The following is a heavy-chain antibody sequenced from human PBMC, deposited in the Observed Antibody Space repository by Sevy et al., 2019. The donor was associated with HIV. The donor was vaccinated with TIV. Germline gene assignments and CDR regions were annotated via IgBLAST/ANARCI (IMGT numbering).Heavy chain of an antibody. J-gene: IGHJ4*02. CDR3: ARVAYCGGDCYPFDY. Sequence: SETLSLTCSVSGGSISGYYWSWIRQPPGKELEWIGYINYSGSTNYNPSLKSRVTISVDTSKNQFSLKLSSVTAADTAVYYCARVAYCGGDCYPFDYWGQGTLVTVSS. CDR2: INYSGST. D-gene: IGHD2-21*02. CDR1: GGSISGYY. V-gene: IGHV4-59*01.